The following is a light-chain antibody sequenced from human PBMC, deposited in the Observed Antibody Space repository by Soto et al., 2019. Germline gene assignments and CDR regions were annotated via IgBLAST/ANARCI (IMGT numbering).Light chain of an antibody. Sequence: EIVMTQSIATLSVSPGERATLSCRASQSVSSNLAWYQQKPGQAPRLPIYDASTRATGIPARFSGSGSGTEFTLTISSLQSEDFAVYYCQQYNNWPPITFGQGTRLEIK. CDR1: QSVSSN. V-gene: IGKV3-15*01. J-gene: IGKJ5*01. CDR2: DAS. CDR3: QQYNNWPPIT.